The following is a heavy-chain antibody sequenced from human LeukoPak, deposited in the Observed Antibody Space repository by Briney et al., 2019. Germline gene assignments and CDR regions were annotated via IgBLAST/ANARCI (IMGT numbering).Heavy chain of an antibody. CDR1: GFTVSSNY. V-gene: IGHV3-53*01. J-gene: IGHJ4*02. CDR2: IYSGGST. CDR3: AKDNIGAVAGTGLNY. D-gene: IGHD6-19*01. Sequence: GGSLRLSCAASGFTVSSNYMSWVRQAPGKGLEWVSVIYSGGSTYYADSVKGRFTISRDNSKNTLYLQMNSLRAEDTALYYCAKDNIGAVAGTGLNYWGQGTLVTVSS.